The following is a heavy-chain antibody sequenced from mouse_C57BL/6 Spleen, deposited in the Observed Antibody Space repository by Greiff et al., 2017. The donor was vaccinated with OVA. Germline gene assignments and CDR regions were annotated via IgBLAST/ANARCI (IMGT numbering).Heavy chain of an antibody. CDR3: ARLGTVVAPFDY. CDR2: INPNNGGT. V-gene: IGHV1-18*01. J-gene: IGHJ2*01. Sequence: EVQLQQSGPELVKPGASVKMPCKASGYTFTDYNMDWVKQSHGKSLEWIGDINPNNGGTIYNQKFKGKATLTVDKSSSTAYMELRSLTSEDTAVYYCARLGTVVAPFDYWGQGTTLTVSS. CDR1: GYTFTDYN. D-gene: IGHD1-1*01.